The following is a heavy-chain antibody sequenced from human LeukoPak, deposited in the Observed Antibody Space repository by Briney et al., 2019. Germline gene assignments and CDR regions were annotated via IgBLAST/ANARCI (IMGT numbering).Heavy chain of an antibody. Sequence: ASVKVSCKASGYTFTSYDINWVRQATGQGLEWMGRINPNSGGTDYAQKFQGRVTMTRDTSVNTAYMELSRLGSDDTAVYYCAIQSIVPRPGYWGQGTLVTVSS. CDR3: AIQSIVPRPGY. V-gene: IGHV1-2*06. CDR2: INPNSGGT. CDR1: GYTFTSYD. J-gene: IGHJ4*02. D-gene: IGHD6-6*01.